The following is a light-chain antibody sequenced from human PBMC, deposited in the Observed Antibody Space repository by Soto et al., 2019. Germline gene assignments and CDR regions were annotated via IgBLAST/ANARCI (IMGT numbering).Light chain of an antibody. CDR2: AAS. J-gene: IGKJ1*01. V-gene: IGKV3-11*01. CDR3: QRRSNWPVT. Sequence: DIVLTQSPASLSLSPGDGATLSCRASQSVSSYLAWYQQKPGQAPRLLIYAASNRATGIPARFSGSGSGTDFPPTISILEPEDVAVYYCQRRSNWPVTFGLGTKVEV. CDR1: QSVSSY.